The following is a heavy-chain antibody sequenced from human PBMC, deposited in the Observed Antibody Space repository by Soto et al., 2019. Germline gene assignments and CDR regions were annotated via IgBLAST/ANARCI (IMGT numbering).Heavy chain of an antibody. Sequence: SLTCTVSGGSISSYYWSWIRQPAGRGLEWIGRIYTSGSTNYNPSLKSRVTMSVDTSKNQFSLKLSSVTAADTAVYYCASLGTTVTTRRNLNAFDIWGQGTMVTVSS. CDR1: GGSISSYY. D-gene: IGHD4-17*01. CDR2: IYTSGST. J-gene: IGHJ3*02. CDR3: ASLGTTVTTRRNLNAFDI. V-gene: IGHV4-4*07.